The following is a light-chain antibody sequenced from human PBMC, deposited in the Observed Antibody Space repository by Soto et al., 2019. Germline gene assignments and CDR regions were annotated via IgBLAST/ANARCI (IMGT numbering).Light chain of an antibody. CDR3: QQYHNWPPIT. J-gene: IGKJ5*01. CDR1: ESVSRN. CDR2: GAS. V-gene: IGKV3D-15*01. Sequence: EVVMTQSPATLSVSPGERATLSCRASESVSRNLAWYQQKPGQAPRLLIYGASTRATGIPARFSGSGPGTEFTLTISSLQSEDFAVYYCQQYHNWPPITFGQGTRLEIK.